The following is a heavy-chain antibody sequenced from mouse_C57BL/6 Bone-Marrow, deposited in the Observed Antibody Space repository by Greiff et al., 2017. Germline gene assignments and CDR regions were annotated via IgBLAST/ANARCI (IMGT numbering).Heavy chain of an antibody. CDR1: GFNINDDY. CDR3: TTDDSEAD. CDR2: IDPENGDT. J-gene: IGHJ2*01. D-gene: IGHD2-4*01. Sequence: VQLQQSGAELVRPGASVKLSCTASGFNINDDYMHWVKQRPEQGLEWIGWIDPENGDTEDASKIKGKATLTADTSSNTAYLQLSSLTSEDTAVYYCTTDDSEADWGQGTTLTVSS. V-gene: IGHV14-4*01.